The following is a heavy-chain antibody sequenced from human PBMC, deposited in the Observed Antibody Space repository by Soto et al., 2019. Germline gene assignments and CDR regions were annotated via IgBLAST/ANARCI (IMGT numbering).Heavy chain of an antibody. J-gene: IGHJ4*02. Sequence: GGSLRLSCAASGFTFSSYSMNWVRQAPGKGLEWVSSISSSSSYIYYADSVKGRFTISRDNAKNSLYLQMNSLRAEDTAVYYCARALYCSSTSCYGNYYFDYWGQGILVTVSS. D-gene: IGHD2-2*01. CDR3: ARALYCSSTSCYGNYYFDY. V-gene: IGHV3-21*01. CDR1: GFTFSSYS. CDR2: ISSSSSYI.